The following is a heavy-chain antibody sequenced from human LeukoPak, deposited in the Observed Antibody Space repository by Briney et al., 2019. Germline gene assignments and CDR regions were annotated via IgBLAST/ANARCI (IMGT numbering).Heavy chain of an antibody. Sequence: SVKVSCKASGFTFTSSAVQWVRQARGQRLEWIGWIVVGSGNTNYAQKFQERVTITRDMSTSTAYMELSSLRSEDTAAYYCAALADLWFGEPNYFDYWGQGTLVTVSS. J-gene: IGHJ4*02. D-gene: IGHD3-10*01. V-gene: IGHV1-58*01. CDR3: AALADLWFGEPNYFDY. CDR1: GFTFTSSA. CDR2: IVVGSGNT.